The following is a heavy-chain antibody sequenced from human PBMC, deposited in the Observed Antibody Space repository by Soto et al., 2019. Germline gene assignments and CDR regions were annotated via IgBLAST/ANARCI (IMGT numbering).Heavy chain of an antibody. J-gene: IGHJ4*02. D-gene: IGHD3-3*01. CDR3: ARQEGNTIYDFWSGYIFEY. Sequence: PSETLSLTCTVSGGSISSSSYYGGWILHPPGKGLEWIGSIYYSGSTYYNPSLKSRVTISVDTSKNQFSLKLSSVTAADTAVYYCARQEGNTIYDFWSGYIFEYWGQGTMVTVSS. V-gene: IGHV4-39*01. CDR2: IYYSGST. CDR1: GGSISSSSYY.